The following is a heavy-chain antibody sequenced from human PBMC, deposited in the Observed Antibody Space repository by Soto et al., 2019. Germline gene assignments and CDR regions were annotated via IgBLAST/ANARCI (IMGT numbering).Heavy chain of an antibody. CDR3: ARGHWQGGSSWYHYYYYYGMDV. V-gene: IGHV4-34*01. CDR2: INHSGST. CDR1: GGSFSGYY. D-gene: IGHD6-13*01. J-gene: IGHJ6*02. Sequence: PSETLSLTCAVYGGSFSGYYWSWIRQPPGKGLEWIGEINHSGSTNYNPPLKSRVTISVDTSKNQFSLKLSSVTAADTAVYYCARGHWQGGSSWYHYYYYYGMDVWGQGTTVTVSS.